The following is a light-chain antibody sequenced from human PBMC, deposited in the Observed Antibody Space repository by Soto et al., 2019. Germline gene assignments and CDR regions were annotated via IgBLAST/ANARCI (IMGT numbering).Light chain of an antibody. J-gene: IGLJ2*01. CDR1: SSDVGGYNY. Sequence: QSALTQPASVSGSPGQSITISCTGTSSDVGGYNYVSWYQHHPGKVPKLMIFDVSIRPSWVSHRFSGSKSGNTASLTISGLQAEDEADYYCSSYTTTATLLFGGGTKLTVL. CDR3: SSYTTTATLL. V-gene: IGLV2-14*03. CDR2: DVS.